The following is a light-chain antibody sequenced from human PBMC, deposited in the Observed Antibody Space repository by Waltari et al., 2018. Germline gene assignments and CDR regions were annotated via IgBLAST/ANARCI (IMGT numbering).Light chain of an antibody. J-gene: IGKJ3*01. V-gene: IGKV1-27*01. CDR1: QDIRNY. CDR3: QKYDSAPLT. CDR2: AAS. Sequence: DIQLTQSPSSLSASIGDRVSITCRASQDIRNYLAWYQQKPGKVPKVLIYAASSLQSGVPSRFVGSGSGTEFTLTINSLQPEDVATYYCQKYDSAPLTFGPGTKVDIK.